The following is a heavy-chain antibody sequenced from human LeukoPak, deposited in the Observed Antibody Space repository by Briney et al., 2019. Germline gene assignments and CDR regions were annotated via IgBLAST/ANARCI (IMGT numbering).Heavy chain of an antibody. D-gene: IGHD3-22*01. CDR3: ARDIAYDSSGYYSPHFDY. CDR2: IYSGGST. CDR1: GFTISSNY. V-gene: IGHV3-53*01. J-gene: IGHJ4*02. Sequence: GGSLRLSCAASGFTISSNYMSWVRQAPGKGLEWVSVIYSGGSTYYADSVKGRFTISRDNSKNTLYLQMNSLRAEDTAVYYCARDIAYDSSGYYSPHFDYWGQGTLVTVSS.